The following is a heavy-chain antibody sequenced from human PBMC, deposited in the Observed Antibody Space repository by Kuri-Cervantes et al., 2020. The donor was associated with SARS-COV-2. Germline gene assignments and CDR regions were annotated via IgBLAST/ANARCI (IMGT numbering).Heavy chain of an antibody. CDR2: IYSGGST. D-gene: IGHD3-22*01. J-gene: IGHJ4*02. CDR1: GFTVSSNY. V-gene: IGHV3-53*01. CDR3: ASIVTGDSSGYY. Sequence: GGSLRLSCAPSGFTVSSNYMSWVRQAPGKGLEWVSVIYSGGSTYYADSVKGRFTISRDNSKNTLYLQMNSLRAEDTAVYYCASIVTGDSSGYYWGQGTLVTVSS.